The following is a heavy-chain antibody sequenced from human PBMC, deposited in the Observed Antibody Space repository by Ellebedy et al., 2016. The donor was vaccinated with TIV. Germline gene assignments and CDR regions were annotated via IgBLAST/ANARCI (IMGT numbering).Heavy chain of an antibody. V-gene: IGHV4-34*01. J-gene: IGHJ4*02. CDR1: GGSFSGYY. Sequence: SETLSLXXAVYGGSFSGYYWSWIRQPPGKGLEWIGEINHSGSTNYNPSLKSRVTISVDTSKNQCSLKLSSVTAADTAVYYCARNYEYYFDYWGQGTLVTVSS. CDR3: ARNYEYYFDY. D-gene: IGHD1-7*01. CDR2: INHSGST.